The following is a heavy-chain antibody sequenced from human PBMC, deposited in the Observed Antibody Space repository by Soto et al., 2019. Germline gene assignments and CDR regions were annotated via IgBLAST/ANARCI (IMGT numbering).Heavy chain of an antibody. Sequence: ASVKVSCKASGYTFTAYYIHWVRQAPGQGLEWMGWINPNGGGTKYAQKFQGRVTMTRDTSINTAYMELTRLRSDDTAVYYCARAVHTMIQVVRFRVDQWGQGTLVTVSS. D-gene: IGHD3-10*01. CDR1: GYTFTAYY. CDR3: ARAVHTMIQVVRFRVDQ. J-gene: IGHJ4*02. V-gene: IGHV1-2*02. CDR2: INPNGGGT.